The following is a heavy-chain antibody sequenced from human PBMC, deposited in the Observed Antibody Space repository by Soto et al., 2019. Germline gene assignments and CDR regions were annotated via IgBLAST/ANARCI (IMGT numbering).Heavy chain of an antibody. Sequence: QVQLVESGGGVVQPGRSLRLSCAASGFTFSSYGMHWVRQAPGKGLEWVAVIWYDGSNKYYADSVKGRFTISRDNSKNTLYLQMNSLRAEDTAVYYCARESSAQAAGYYYGMDVWGQGTTVTVSS. D-gene: IGHD6-13*01. V-gene: IGHV3-33*01. CDR1: GFTFSSYG. J-gene: IGHJ6*02. CDR3: ARESSAQAAGYYYGMDV. CDR2: IWYDGSNK.